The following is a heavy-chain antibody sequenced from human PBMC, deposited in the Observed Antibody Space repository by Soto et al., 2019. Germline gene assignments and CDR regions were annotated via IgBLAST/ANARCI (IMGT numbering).Heavy chain of an antibody. J-gene: IGHJ6*03. CDR1: GFTVSSNY. Sequence: GGSLRLSCAASGFTVSSNYMSWVRQAPGKGLEWVSVIYSGGSTYYADSVKGRFTISRDNSKNTLWLQMNTLRAEDTAVYYCARMGNYYYYYMDVWGKGTTVTVSS. CDR2: IYSGGST. D-gene: IGHD6-13*01. V-gene: IGHV3-66*01. CDR3: ARMGNYYYYYMDV.